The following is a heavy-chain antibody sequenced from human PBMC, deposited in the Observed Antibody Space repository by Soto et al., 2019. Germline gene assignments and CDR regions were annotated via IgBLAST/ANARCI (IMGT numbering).Heavy chain of an antibody. Sequence: GGSLRLSCEATGFTFINYAMSWVRQSPGKGLEWVSSISDTGGDSYYADSMDGRFTVSRDNSKNTLYLQINSLRAEDTAIYYCVRDLYRSATMPCLDHWGQGALVTVSS. CDR2: ISDTGGDS. CDR1: GFTFINYA. D-gene: IGHD1-1*01. V-gene: IGHV3-23*01. CDR3: VRDLYRSATMPCLDH. J-gene: IGHJ4*02.